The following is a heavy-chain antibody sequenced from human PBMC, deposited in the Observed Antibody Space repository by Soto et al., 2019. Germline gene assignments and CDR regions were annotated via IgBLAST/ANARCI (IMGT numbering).Heavy chain of an antibody. CDR2: ISYDGSNK. Sequence: QVQLVESGGGVVQPGRSLRLSCAASGFTFSSYAMHWVRQAPGKGLEWVAVISYDGSNKYYADTVKGRFTISRDNSKNTLYLQMNSLRAEDTAVYYCARAELNYWGLGTLFTVSS. CDR3: ARAELNY. J-gene: IGHJ4*02. V-gene: IGHV3-30-3*01. CDR1: GFTFSSYA.